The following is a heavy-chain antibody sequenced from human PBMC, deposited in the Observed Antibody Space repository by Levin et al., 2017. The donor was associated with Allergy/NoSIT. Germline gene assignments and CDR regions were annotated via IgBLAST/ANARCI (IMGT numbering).Heavy chain of an antibody. CDR2: IYSGGST. CDR1: GFTVSSNY. CDR3: ARELSPALRYFDWPPFGY. Sequence: GESLKISCAASGFTVSSNYMSWVRQAPGKGLEWVSVIYSGGSTYYADSVKGRFTISRDNSKNTLYLQMNSLRAEDTAVYYCARELSPALRYFDWPPFGYWGQGTLVTVSS. J-gene: IGHJ4*02. V-gene: IGHV3-66*01. D-gene: IGHD3-9*01.